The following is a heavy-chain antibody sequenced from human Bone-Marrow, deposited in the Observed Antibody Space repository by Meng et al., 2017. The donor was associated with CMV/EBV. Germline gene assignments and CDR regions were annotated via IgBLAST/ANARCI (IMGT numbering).Heavy chain of an antibody. Sequence: GESLKISCAASGFTVSSNYMNWVRQAPGKGLEWVSLIYSDGRTYYADSVKGRFTISRDNSKNTLYLQMNSLRAEDTAVYYCARDHYCTSTSCYYNYFDYWGQGTLVTVSP. CDR3: ARDHYCTSTSCYYNYFDY. D-gene: IGHD2-2*01. CDR2: IYSDGRT. V-gene: IGHV3-66*02. CDR1: GFTVSSNY. J-gene: IGHJ4*02.